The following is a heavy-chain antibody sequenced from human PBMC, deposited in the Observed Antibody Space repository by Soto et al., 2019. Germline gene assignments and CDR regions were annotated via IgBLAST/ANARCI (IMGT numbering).Heavy chain of an antibody. D-gene: IGHD4-4*01. V-gene: IGHV1-2*02. CDR3: ARAKSYSNLFDY. Sequence: ASVKVSCKASGYTFTGYNMHWVRQAPGQGLEWMGWINPNSGGTNYAQKFQGRVTMTRDTSISTAYMELSRLRSDDTALYYCARAKSYSNLFDYWGQGTLVTVSS. J-gene: IGHJ4*02. CDR2: INPNSGGT. CDR1: GYTFTGYN.